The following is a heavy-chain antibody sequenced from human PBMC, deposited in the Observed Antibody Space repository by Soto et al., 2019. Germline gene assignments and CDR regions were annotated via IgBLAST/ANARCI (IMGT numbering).Heavy chain of an antibody. D-gene: IGHD3-9*01. CDR3: ARDRNVLRYFDWLFIGSYYYYYMDV. CDR2: MNPNSGNT. CDR1: GYTFTSYD. J-gene: IGHJ6*03. V-gene: IGHV1-8*01. Sequence: GASVKVSCKASGYTFTSYDINWVRQATGQGLEWMGWMNPNSGNTGYAQKLQGRVTMTRNTSTSTAYMELSSLRSEDTAVYYCARDRNVLRYFDWLFIGSYYYYYMDVWGKGTTVTVSS.